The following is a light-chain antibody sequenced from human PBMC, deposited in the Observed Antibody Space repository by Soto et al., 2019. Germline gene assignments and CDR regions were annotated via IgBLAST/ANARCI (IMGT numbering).Light chain of an antibody. V-gene: IGKV1-39*01. J-gene: IGKJ4*01. CDR1: QSIRGY. CDR3: QQTYRIPLT. Sequence: DIQMTQSPSSLPASVGDRVTVTCRASQSIRGYLNWYQHKTGTXPXXLIFAASRLQTGVPLRFSGSGSGTNVTLTISNLHPEDVATYSCQQTYRIPLTFGGGTKVDI. CDR2: AAS.